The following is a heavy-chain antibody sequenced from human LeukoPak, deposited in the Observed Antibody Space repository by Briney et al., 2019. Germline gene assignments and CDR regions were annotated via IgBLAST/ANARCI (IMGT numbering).Heavy chain of an antibody. CDR2: ISSDESSE. Sequence: GGSLRLSCAASGFPFSTYSMHWVRQAPGKGLEWVAVISSDESSENYADSEEGRFTISRDNSKNTLYLQMNTLRAEDTAVYYCAREKYCTATDCLHGRFYFDYWGQGTLVTVPS. J-gene: IGHJ4*02. V-gene: IGHV3-30*04. CDR3: AREKYCTATDCLHGRFYFDY. CDR1: GFPFSTYS. D-gene: IGHD2-8*02.